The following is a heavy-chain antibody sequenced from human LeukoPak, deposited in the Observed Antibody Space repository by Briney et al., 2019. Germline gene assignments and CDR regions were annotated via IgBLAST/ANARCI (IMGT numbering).Heavy chain of an antibody. Sequence: SETLSLTCTVSGYSISSGYFWGWIRQPPGKGLEWIGTIYNSGSTNYNPSLKSRVTISVDTSKNQFSLKLSSVTAADTAVYYCARGMDYGGPFDPWGQGTLVTVSS. V-gene: IGHV4-38-2*02. D-gene: IGHD4-23*01. CDR1: GYSISSGYF. J-gene: IGHJ5*02. CDR3: ARGMDYGGPFDP. CDR2: IYNSGST.